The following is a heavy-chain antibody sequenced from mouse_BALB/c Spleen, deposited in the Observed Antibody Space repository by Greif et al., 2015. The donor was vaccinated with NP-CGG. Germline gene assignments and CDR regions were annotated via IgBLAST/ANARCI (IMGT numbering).Heavy chain of an antibody. CDR1: GFSLTSYG. CDR2: IWSGGST. Sequence: VQLQQSGPGLVQPSQSLSITCTVSGFSLTSYGVHWVRQSPGKGLEWLGVIWSGGSTDYNAAFISRLSISKDNSKSQVFFKMNGLQANDTAIYYCASIYYGNYYAMDYWGQGTSVTVSS. V-gene: IGHV2-2*02. D-gene: IGHD2-1*01. CDR3: ASIYYGNYYAMDY. J-gene: IGHJ4*01.